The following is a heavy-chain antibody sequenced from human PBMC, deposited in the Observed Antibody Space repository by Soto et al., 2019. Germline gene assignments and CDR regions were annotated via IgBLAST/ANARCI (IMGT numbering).Heavy chain of an antibody. D-gene: IGHD1-7*01. CDR2: IYYSGST. Sequence: SETLSLTCTVSGGSISSSSYYWGWIRQPPGKGLEWIGSIYYSGSTYYNPSLKSRVTISVDTSKNQFSLKLSSVTAADTAVYYCARLELPYYYYYYMDVRGKGTTVTVPS. J-gene: IGHJ6*03. CDR1: GGSISSSSYY. CDR3: ARLELPYYYYYYMDV. V-gene: IGHV4-39*01.